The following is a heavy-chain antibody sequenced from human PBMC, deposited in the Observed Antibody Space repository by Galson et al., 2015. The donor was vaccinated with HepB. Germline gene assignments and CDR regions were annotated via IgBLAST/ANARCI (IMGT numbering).Heavy chain of an antibody. CDR3: VKPLGDSSVYCGGDCFSFDY. J-gene: IGHJ4*02. Sequence: SLRLSCAASGFTFSSYAMHWVRQAPGKGLEYVSAISSNGGSTYYADSVKGRFTISRDNSKNTLYLQMSSLRAEDTAVYYCVKPLGDSSVYCGGDCFSFDYWGQGTLVTVSS. CDR2: ISSNGGST. V-gene: IGHV3-64D*06. D-gene: IGHD2-21*01. CDR1: GFTFSSYA.